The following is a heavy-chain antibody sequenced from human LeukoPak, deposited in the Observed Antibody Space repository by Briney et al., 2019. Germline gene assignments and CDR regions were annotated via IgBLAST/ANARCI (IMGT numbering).Heavy chain of an antibody. CDR3: ARDHWRWLQPFDP. J-gene: IGHJ5*02. Sequence: SETLSLTCTVSGGSISSSGYYWGWIRQPPGKGLEWIGSIYYSGSTYYNPSLKSRVTISVDTSKNQFSLKLSSVTAADTAVYYCARDHWRWLQPFDPWGQGTLVTVSS. D-gene: IGHD5-24*01. CDR2: IYYSGST. CDR1: GGSISSSGYY. V-gene: IGHV4-39*07.